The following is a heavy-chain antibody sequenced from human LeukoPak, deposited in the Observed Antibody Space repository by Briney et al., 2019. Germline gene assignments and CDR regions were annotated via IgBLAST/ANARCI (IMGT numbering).Heavy chain of an antibody. CDR3: ARGGLAAAGNNWFDP. Sequence: SETLSLTCAVYGGSFSGYYWSWTRQPPGKGLEWIGEINHSGSTNYNPSLKSRVTISVDTSKNQFSLKLSSVTAADTAVYYCARGGLAAAGNNWFDPWGQGTLVTVSS. CDR1: GGSFSGYY. J-gene: IGHJ5*02. V-gene: IGHV4-34*01. CDR2: INHSGST. D-gene: IGHD6-13*01.